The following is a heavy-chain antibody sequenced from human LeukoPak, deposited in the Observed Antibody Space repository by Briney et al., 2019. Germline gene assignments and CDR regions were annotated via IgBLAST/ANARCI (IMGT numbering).Heavy chain of an antibody. CDR2: IVSDGSTT. J-gene: IGHJ4*02. D-gene: IGHD1-14*01. V-gene: IGHV3-74*01. CDR3: GRDSRYSIDS. CDR1: GFTFSTNW. Sequence: GGSLRLSCAASGFTFSTNWMHWVRQAPGKGLVWVSRIVSDGSTTTYADSVKGRFTISRDNAKNTLYLQMNSLRAEDTAVYYCGRDSRYSIDSWGQGTLVTVSS.